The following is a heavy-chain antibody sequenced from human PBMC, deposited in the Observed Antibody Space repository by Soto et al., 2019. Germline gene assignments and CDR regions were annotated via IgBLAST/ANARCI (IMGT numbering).Heavy chain of an antibody. CDR1: GFTFRNYG. CDR2: ISDDGDKR. V-gene: IGHV3-30*18. D-gene: IGHD1-26*01. Sequence: GGSLRLSCVGSGFTFRNYGMHWVRQPPGKGLEWVALISDDGDKRYHADSVRGRLIISRDNSKDTLYLQMNSLGPDDTAVYFCAKARVRIVGANSFDYWGQGTPVTVSS. J-gene: IGHJ4*02. CDR3: AKARVRIVGANSFDY.